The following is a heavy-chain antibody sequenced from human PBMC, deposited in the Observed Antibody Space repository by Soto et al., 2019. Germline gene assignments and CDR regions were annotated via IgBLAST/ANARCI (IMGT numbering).Heavy chain of an antibody. CDR3: ARHPRSDDGYDMEV. CDR1: GYIFTNYW. Sequence: GESLKISCKTSGYIFTNYWIGWVRQMPGKGLEWMGIIYPDDSDTRYSPSFQGQVTISADNSISTAYLQWNSLKASDTAIYYWARHPRSDDGYDMEVWGQGATLTVSS. V-gene: IGHV5-51*01. J-gene: IGHJ6*02. CDR2: IYPDDSDT.